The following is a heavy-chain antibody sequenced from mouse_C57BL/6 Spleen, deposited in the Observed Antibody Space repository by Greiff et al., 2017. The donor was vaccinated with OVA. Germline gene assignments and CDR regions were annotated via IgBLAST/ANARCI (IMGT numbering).Heavy chain of an antibody. J-gene: IGHJ1*03. CDR1: GYTFTSYW. CDR2: IDPSDSET. CDR3: AKFITDWYFDV. D-gene: IGHD1-1*01. Sequence: QVQLQQSGAELVRPGSSVKLSCKASGYTFTSYWMHWVKQRPIQGLEWIGNIDPSDSETHYNQKFKDKATLTVDKSSSTAYMQLSSLTSEDSAVYYCAKFITDWYFDVWGTGTTVTVSS. V-gene: IGHV1-52*01.